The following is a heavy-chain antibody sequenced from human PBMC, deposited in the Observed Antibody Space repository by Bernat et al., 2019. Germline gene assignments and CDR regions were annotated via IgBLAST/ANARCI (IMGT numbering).Heavy chain of an antibody. CDR3: ARGSGIAARLGKD. D-gene: IGHD6-6*01. CDR2: INHSGST. V-gene: IGHV4-34*01. CDR1: GGSFSGYY. J-gene: IGHJ4*02. Sequence: QVQLQQWGAGLLKPSETLSLTCAVYGGSFSGYYWSWIRQPPGKGLEWIGEINHSGSTNYNPSLKSRVTISVDTSKNQFSLKLSSVTAADTAVYYCARGSGIAARLGKDWGQGTLVTVS.